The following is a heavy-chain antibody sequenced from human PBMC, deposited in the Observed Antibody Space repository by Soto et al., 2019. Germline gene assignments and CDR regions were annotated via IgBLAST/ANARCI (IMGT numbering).Heavy chain of an antibody. Sequence: QGQLQESGPGLVKPSQTLSLTCTVSGGSISSGGYYWSWIRQHPGKGLEWIGYIYYSGSTYYNPPLKSRVTISVETSTVQFSLKLSSVTAADTAVYYCAASCVACGGFNYYGMDVWGEGTTVTVSS. CDR3: AASCVACGGFNYYGMDV. CDR1: GGSISSGGYY. CDR2: IYYSGST. V-gene: IGHV4-31*03. D-gene: IGHD5-12*01. J-gene: IGHJ6*04.